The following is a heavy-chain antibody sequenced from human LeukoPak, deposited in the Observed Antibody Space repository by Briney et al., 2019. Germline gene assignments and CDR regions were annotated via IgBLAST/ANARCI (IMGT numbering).Heavy chain of an antibody. J-gene: IGHJ4*02. CDR1: GGSIISYY. CDR3: AKSPPNSNYLDY. D-gene: IGHD4-11*01. CDR2: IYTSDTT. Sequence: SEPLPLTCTVSGGSIISYYWSWIRQPAGKGVEWIGRIYTSDTTNSIPSLKSRVTMSVDTSRNQCYLKLSSVTAADTAVYYCAKSPPNSNYLDYRGQGTLVTVSS. V-gene: IGHV4-4*07.